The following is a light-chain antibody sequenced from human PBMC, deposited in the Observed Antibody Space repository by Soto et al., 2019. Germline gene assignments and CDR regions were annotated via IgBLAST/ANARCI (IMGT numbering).Light chain of an antibody. CDR2: GAS. V-gene: IGKV3-20*01. CDR1: QSVNTK. CDR3: QQYGSSSWT. Sequence: DILLTQSPGTQSLSPGDRVTLSCRASQSVNTKLAWYQQKPGQAPRLLIYGASSRATGIPDRFSGSGSGTDFTLTISRLEPEDFAVYYCQQYGSSSWTFGQGTKVDIK. J-gene: IGKJ1*01.